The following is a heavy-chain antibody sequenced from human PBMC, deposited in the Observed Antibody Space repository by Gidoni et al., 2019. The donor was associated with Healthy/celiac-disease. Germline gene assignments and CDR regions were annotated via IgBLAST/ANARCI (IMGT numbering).Heavy chain of an antibody. V-gene: IGHV3-23*01. CDR2: ISGSGGST. Sequence: EVQLLESGGGLVQPGGSLRLSCAASGFTFSSYAMSWVRQAPGKGLEWVSAISGSGGSTYYADSVKGRFTISRDNSKNTLYLQMNSLRAEDTAVYYCAKGAFGGVIVKTPFDYWGQGTLVTVSS. CDR1: GFTFSSYA. CDR3: AKGAFGGVIVKTPFDY. J-gene: IGHJ4*02. D-gene: IGHD3-16*02.